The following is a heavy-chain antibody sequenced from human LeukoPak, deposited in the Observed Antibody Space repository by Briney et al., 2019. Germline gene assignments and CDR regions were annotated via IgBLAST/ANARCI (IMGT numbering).Heavy chain of an antibody. CDR3: ARSSSSWYYFDY. Sequence: SETLSLTCTVSGGSISSSSYYWGWIRQSPGKGLEWIGSIYYSGSTYYNPSLKSRVTISVDTSKNQFSLNLSSVTAADTAVYYCARSSSSWYYFDYWGQGTLLTVSS. D-gene: IGHD6-13*01. CDR2: IYYSGST. V-gene: IGHV4-39*07. CDR1: GGSISSSSYY. J-gene: IGHJ4*02.